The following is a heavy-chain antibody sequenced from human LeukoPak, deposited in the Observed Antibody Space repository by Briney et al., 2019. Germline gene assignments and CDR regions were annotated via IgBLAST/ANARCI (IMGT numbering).Heavy chain of an antibody. V-gene: IGHV1-69*04. J-gene: IGHJ4*02. CDR3: ALVGGTTLGFFDY. D-gene: IGHD1-26*01. Sequence: GSSVKVSCKASGGTFSSYAISWVRQAPGQGLEWMGRIIPILGIANYAQKFQGRVTITADKSTSTAYMELSSLRCEDMAVYYWALVGGTTLGFFDYWGQGTLVSVSS. CDR1: GGTFSSYA. CDR2: IIPILGIA.